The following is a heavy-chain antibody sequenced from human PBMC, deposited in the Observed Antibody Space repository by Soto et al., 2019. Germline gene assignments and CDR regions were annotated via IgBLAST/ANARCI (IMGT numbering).Heavy chain of an antibody. CDR3: AKSGTNAGYFDY. D-gene: IGHD1-7*01. CDR1: GFTFSSYA. Sequence: GGSLRLSCADSGFTFSSYAMSWVRQAPGKGLEWVSAISGSGGSTYYADSVKGRFTISRDNSKNTLYLQMNSLRAEDTAVYYCAKSGTNAGYFDYWGQGTLVTVSS. J-gene: IGHJ4*02. CDR2: ISGSGGST. V-gene: IGHV3-23*01.